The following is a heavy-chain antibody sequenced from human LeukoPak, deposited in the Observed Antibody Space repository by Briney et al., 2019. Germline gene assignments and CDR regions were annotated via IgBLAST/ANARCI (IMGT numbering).Heavy chain of an antibody. Sequence: GGSLRLSCATSGFTFSTYWMAWVRQAPGKGLEWVANIKEDESAKHQADSVKGRFTISRDNAQNSVYLQMSSLRGEDSAGYYCARDVGGSLDHWGRGTLVTVSS. V-gene: IGHV3-7*01. CDR1: GFTFSTYW. J-gene: IGHJ4*02. D-gene: IGHD1-26*01. CDR2: IKEDESAK. CDR3: ARDVGGSLDH.